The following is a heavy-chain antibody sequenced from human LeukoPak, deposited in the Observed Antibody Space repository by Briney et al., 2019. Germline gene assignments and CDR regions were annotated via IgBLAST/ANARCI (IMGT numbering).Heavy chain of an antibody. J-gene: IGHJ4*02. V-gene: IGHV3-23*01. CDR3: AKDSGSFDY. Sequence: GGSLRLSCAASGFTFSNYAMTRVRQAPGKGLEWVSAISDSGRNTYYADSVKGRFTISRDNSKNTLYLQMSCLRPGDTAVYYCAKDSGSFDYWGQGTLVTVSS. CDR1: GFTFSNYA. CDR2: ISDSGRNT. D-gene: IGHD1-26*01.